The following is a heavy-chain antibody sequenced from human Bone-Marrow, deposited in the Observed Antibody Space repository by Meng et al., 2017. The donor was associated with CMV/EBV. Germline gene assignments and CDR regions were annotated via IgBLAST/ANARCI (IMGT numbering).Heavy chain of an antibody. J-gene: IGHJ6*02. CDR1: GFNFKTFT. CDR3: ARVDV. CDR2: ISSSSSYI. Sequence: GQSLKISCAASGFNFKTFTMNWVRQAPGKGLEWVSSISSSSSYIYYADSVKGRFTISRDNAKNSLYLQMNSLRAEDTAVYYCARVDVWGQGTTVTVSS. V-gene: IGHV3-21*01.